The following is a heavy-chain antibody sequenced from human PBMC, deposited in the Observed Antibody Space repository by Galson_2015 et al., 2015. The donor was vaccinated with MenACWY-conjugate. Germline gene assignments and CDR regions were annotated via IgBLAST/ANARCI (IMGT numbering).Heavy chain of an antibody. CDR3: AKGGYCSSTSCHLGAFDI. CDR2: ISGSGGST. V-gene: IGHV3-23*01. D-gene: IGHD2-2*01. J-gene: IGHJ3*02. Sequence: SLRLSCAASGFTFSSYAMSWVRQAPGKGLEWVSAISGSGGSTYYADSVKGRFTISRDNSKNTLYLQMNSLRAEDTAVYYCAKGGYCSSTSCHLGAFDIWGQGTMVTVSS. CDR1: GFTFSSYA.